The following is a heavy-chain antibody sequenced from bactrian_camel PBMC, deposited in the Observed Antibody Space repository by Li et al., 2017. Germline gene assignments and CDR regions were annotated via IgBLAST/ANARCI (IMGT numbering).Heavy chain of an antibody. J-gene: IGHJ4*01. CDR3: AASPPGSVVRGRARRCITL. CDR1: GYSGSNYC. Sequence: HVQLVESGGGSVQPGGSLRLACTVSGYSGSNYCGAWFRQAPGKEREGVAAIDSTGSANYADSVKGRFTISQDKAENTVSLQMNSLKPEDTAMYYCAASPPGSVVRGRARRCITLGARGPRSPSP. CDR2: IDSTGSA. D-gene: IGHD2*01. V-gene: IGHV3S53*01.